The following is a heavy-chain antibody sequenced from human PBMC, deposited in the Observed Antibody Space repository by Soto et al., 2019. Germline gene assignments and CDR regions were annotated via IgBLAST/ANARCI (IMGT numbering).Heavy chain of an antibody. CDR1: GSTFTGYF. D-gene: IGHD6-13*01. J-gene: IGHJ4*02. V-gene: IGHV1-2*02. CDR3: ARASAAAGTSGLDY. Sequence: ASVKVSCKASGSTFTGYFMQWVRQAPGQGLEWMGWINPNSGGTNYAQKFQGRVTMTSDTSISTAYMELSRLGSDDTAVYYCARASAAAGTSGLDYWGQGTLVTVSS. CDR2: INPNSGGT.